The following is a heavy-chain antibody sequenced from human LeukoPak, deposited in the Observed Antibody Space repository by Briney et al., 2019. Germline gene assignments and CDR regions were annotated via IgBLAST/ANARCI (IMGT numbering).Heavy chain of an antibody. CDR3: AREYCGGGSCGWFDP. CDR1: GASISSYY. V-gene: IGHV4-59*01. CDR2: TYYSGST. Sequence: SETLSLTCTVSGASISSYYWSRIRQPPGKGLEWIGHTYYSGSTTYNPSLKSRVNISVDRPRNQFSLKLSSVTAADTALYYCAREYCGGGSCGWFDPWGQGTLVTVSS. J-gene: IGHJ5*02. D-gene: IGHD2-15*01.